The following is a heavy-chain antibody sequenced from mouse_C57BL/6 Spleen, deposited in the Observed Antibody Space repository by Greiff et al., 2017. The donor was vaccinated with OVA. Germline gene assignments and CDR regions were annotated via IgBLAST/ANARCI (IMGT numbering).Heavy chain of an antibody. J-gene: IGHJ3*01. V-gene: IGHV5-4*01. Sequence: EVQVVESGGGLVKPGGSLKLSCAASGFTFSSYAMSWVRQTPEKRLEWVATISDGGSYTYYPDNVKGRFTISRDNAKNNLYLQMSHLKSEDTAMYYCARENYDYAWFAYWGQGTLVTVSA. CDR2: ISDGGSYT. D-gene: IGHD2-4*01. CDR3: ARENYDYAWFAY. CDR1: GFTFSSYA.